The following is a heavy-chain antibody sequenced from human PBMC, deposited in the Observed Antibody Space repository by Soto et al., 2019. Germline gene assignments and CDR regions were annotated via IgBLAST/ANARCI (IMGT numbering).Heavy chain of an antibody. V-gene: IGHV1-2*04. CDR2: ISPNSGGR. CDR3: ARGHSTDCSNGVCSFFYNHEMAV. D-gene: IGHD2-8*01. J-gene: IGHJ6*01. Sequence: ASVKVSCKASGYSFTDYHIHWVRQAPGQGPEWLGRISPNSGGRSTAQKFQGWVTMTRDRSISTVYMELTRLRSDDTAVYFCARGHSTDCSNGVCSFFYNHEMAVWGQGTTVTFSS. CDR1: GYSFTDYH.